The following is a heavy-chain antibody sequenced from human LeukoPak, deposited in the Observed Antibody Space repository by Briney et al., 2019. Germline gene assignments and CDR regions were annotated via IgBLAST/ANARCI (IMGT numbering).Heavy chain of an antibody. D-gene: IGHD3-10*01. Sequence: PAGGTLSLSCAASGFTFSSYAMRWVRLAPGKGPENVSAISPNGETTYYAASLKGSFTISRNSSKTTLYLQINTLRAEDTAVYYCVKVQTSGWHRGDFDIWGQGTMVSVSS. CDR2: ISPNGETT. J-gene: IGHJ3*02. V-gene: IGHV3-64D*06. CDR3: VKVQTSGWHRGDFDI. CDR1: GFTFSSYA.